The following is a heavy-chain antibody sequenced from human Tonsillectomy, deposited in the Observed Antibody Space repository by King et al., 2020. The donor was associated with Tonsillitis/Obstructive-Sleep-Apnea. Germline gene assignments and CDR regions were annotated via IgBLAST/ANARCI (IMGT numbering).Heavy chain of an antibody. Sequence: QLQESGPGLVKPSGTLSLTCAVSGGSISSSNWWSWVRQPPGKGLEWIGEIYHSGSTNYNPSLKSRVTISVDKSKNQFSLKLSSVTAADTAVYYCARDRDCAYSSGCHAEYFQHWGQGTLVTVSS. J-gene: IGHJ1*01. V-gene: IGHV4-4*02. CDR1: GGSISSSNW. CDR3: ARDRDCAYSSGCHAEYFQH. D-gene: IGHD6-19*01. CDR2: IYHSGST.